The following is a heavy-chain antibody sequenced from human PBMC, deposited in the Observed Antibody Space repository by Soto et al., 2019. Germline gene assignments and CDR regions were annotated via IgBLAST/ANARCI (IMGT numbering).Heavy chain of an antibody. Sequence: SETLSLTCTVSGGSISSYYWSWIRQPPGKGLEWIGYIYYSGSTNYNPSLKSRVTISVDTSKNQFSLKLSSVTAADTAVYYCARHGGYSYGPDYWGQGTLVTVSS. CDR2: IYYSGST. D-gene: IGHD5-18*01. J-gene: IGHJ4*02. V-gene: IGHV4-59*08. CDR1: GGSISSYY. CDR3: ARHGGYSYGPDY.